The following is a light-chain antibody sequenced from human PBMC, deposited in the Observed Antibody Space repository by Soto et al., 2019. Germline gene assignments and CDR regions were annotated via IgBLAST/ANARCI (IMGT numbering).Light chain of an antibody. CDR2: EVT. J-gene: IGLJ2*01. V-gene: IGLV2-14*01. Sequence: QSALTQPASVSGSPGQSITISCAGTRYDIGAYDYVSWYQQHPGNAPKLLVYEVTNRPSGVSDRFSVSRSGNTASLTLSGLPADDEADYYCNSYTLCSSVVFGGGTKVTV. CDR3: NSYTLCSSVV. CDR1: RYDIGAYDY.